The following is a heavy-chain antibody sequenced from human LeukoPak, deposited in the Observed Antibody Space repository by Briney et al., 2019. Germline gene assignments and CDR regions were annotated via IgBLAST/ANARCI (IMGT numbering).Heavy chain of an antibody. V-gene: IGHV3-33*01. CDR1: GFTFSSYG. CDR3: ARDPSWLGYFDF. CDR2: ICHDGSNR. D-gene: IGHD3-22*01. J-gene: IGHJ4*02. Sequence: GGSLRLSCAAAGFTFSSYGIHWVRQAPGKGLEWVALICHDGSNRYYVDSVKGRFSISRDNSKETVYLRMNSLRAEDTAVYYCARDPSWLGYFDFWGQGTLVTVAS.